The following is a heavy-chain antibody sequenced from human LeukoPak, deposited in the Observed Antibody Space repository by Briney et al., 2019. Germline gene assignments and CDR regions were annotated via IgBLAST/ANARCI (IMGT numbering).Heavy chain of an antibody. Sequence: GGSLRLSCAASGFTVSSNHMSWVRQAPGKGLEWGSVLLTDGTTYYADSVKGRFTISRDNSKNTLFLQMNSLRADDTAVYYCARDLHISGWYALLDFWGQGALVTVSS. CDR2: LLTDGTT. D-gene: IGHD6-19*01. V-gene: IGHV3-53*01. CDR1: GFTVSSNH. J-gene: IGHJ4*02. CDR3: ARDLHISGWYALLDF.